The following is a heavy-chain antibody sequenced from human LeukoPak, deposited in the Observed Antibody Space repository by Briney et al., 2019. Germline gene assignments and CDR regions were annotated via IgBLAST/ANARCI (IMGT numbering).Heavy chain of an antibody. Sequence: GGSLRLSCAASGLTFSSSWMDWVRQAPGKGLEWVASIDPDGNKKYSADSVKGRFTISRDNAENSLYLQMNSLRVEDTAFYYCARDLAYSRLDYWGQGMLVTVSS. D-gene: IGHD5-18*01. CDR2: IDPDGNKK. CDR3: ARDLAYSRLDY. V-gene: IGHV3-7*01. J-gene: IGHJ4*02. CDR1: GLTFSSSW.